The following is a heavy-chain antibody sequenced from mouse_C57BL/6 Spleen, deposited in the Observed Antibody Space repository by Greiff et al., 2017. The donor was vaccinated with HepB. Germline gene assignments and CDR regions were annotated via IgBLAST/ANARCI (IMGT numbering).Heavy chain of an antibody. Sequence: EVKLMESGGGLVKPGGSLKLSCAASGFTFSDYGMHWVRQAPEKGLEWVAYISSGSSTIYYADTVKGRFTISRDNAKNTLFLQMTSLRSEDTAMYYCARPVYYDYDWFAYWGQGTLVTVSA. CDR3: ARPVYYDYDWFAY. J-gene: IGHJ3*01. V-gene: IGHV5-17*01. D-gene: IGHD2-4*01. CDR1: GFTFSDYG. CDR2: ISSGSSTI.